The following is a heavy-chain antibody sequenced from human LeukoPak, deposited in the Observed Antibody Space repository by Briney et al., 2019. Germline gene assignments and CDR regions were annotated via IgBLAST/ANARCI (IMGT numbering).Heavy chain of an antibody. Sequence: GASVKVSCKASGYTFTGYYMHWVRQAPGQGLEWMGWINPNSGGTNYAQKFQGRVTMTRDTSISTAYMELSRLRSDDTAVYYCARGRYYDFWSGLAGAFDIWGQGTMVTVSS. CDR1: GYTFTGYY. CDR2: INPNSGGT. D-gene: IGHD3-3*01. J-gene: IGHJ3*02. V-gene: IGHV1-2*02. CDR3: ARGRYYDFWSGLAGAFDI.